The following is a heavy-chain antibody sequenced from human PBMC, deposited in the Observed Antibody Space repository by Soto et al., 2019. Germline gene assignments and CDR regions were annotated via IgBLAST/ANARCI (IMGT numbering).Heavy chain of an antibody. V-gene: IGHV1-69*01. CDR1: GGTFSSYA. CDR2: IIPIFGTA. CDR3: ARDNTMVRGVQLGYYYYYGMDV. D-gene: IGHD3-10*01. J-gene: IGHJ6*02. Sequence: QVQLVQSGAEVKKPGSSVKVSCKASGGTFSSYAISWVRQAPGQGLEWMGGIIPIFGTANYAQKFQGRVTMTADESTSTAYMELSSLRSEDTAVYYCARDNTMVRGVQLGYYYYYGMDVWGQGTTVTVSS.